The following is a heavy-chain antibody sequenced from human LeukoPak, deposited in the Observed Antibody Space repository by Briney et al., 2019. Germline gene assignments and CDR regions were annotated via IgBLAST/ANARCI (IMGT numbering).Heavy chain of an antibody. V-gene: IGHV3-74*01. Sequence: GGSLRLSCAASGFTFSSYWMHWVRQAPGEGLVWVSRINSDGSSTSYADSVKGRFTISRDNAKNTLYLQMNSLRAEDTAVYYCARGLWFGEPLLTPWGQGTLVTVSS. CDR1: GFTFSSYW. CDR2: INSDGSST. J-gene: IGHJ5*02. D-gene: IGHD3-10*01. CDR3: ARGLWFGEPLLTP.